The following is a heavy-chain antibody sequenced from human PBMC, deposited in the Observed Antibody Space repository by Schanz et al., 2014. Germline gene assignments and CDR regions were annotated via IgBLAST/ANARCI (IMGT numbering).Heavy chain of an antibody. Sequence: QVQLQESSPGLVKPSQTLSLTCTVSGDSISSGGYYWSWIRQHPGKGLEWIGYISYSGVTYYNPSLKSRVTISMHTSKNQFSLNLSSATAADTAVYYCARDRGHGDLPGDIWGQGTMVTVSS. J-gene: IGHJ3*02. D-gene: IGHD4-17*01. CDR1: GDSISSGGYY. V-gene: IGHV4-31*03. CDR2: ISYSGVT. CDR3: ARDRGHGDLPGDI.